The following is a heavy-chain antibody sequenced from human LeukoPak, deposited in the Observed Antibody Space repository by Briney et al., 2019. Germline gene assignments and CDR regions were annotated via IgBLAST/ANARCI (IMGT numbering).Heavy chain of an antibody. V-gene: IGHV4-34*01. D-gene: IGHD3-16*02. CDR1: GGSFSGYY. J-gene: IGHJ4*02. Sequence: SETLSLTCAVYGGSFSGYYWSWIRQPPGKGLEWIGEINHSGSTNYNPSLKSRVTISVDTSKNQFSLKLSSVTAADTAVYYCARGVYYDYVWGSYRQNHFDYWAREPWSPSPQ. CDR3: ARGVYYDYVWGSYRQNHFDY. CDR2: INHSGST.